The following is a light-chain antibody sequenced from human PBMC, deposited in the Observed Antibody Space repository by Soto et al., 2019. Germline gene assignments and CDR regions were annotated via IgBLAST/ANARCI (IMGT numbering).Light chain of an antibody. CDR2: STN. Sequence: QPVLTQPPSASGTPGQRVTISCSGSSSTIGSNTVNWYQQLPGSAPKLLMYSTNQRPSGVPDRFSGSKSGTSASLAISGLQSEDEADYYCAAWDGSLNVVLFGGGTKLTVL. J-gene: IGLJ2*01. CDR3: AAWDGSLNVVL. CDR1: SSTIGSNT. V-gene: IGLV1-44*01.